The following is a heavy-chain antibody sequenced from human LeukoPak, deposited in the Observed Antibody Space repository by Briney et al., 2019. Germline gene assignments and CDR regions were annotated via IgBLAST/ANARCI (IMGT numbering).Heavy chain of an antibody. Sequence: SETLSLTCAVYGGSFSGYYWSWIRQPPGKGLEWIGEINHSGSTNYNPSLKSRVTISVDTSKNQFSLKLSSVTAADTAVYYCAGGFITMVRGVTWGQGTLVTVSS. CDR3: AGGFITMVRGVT. V-gene: IGHV4-34*01. CDR2: INHSGST. J-gene: IGHJ5*02. CDR1: GGSFSGYY. D-gene: IGHD3-10*01.